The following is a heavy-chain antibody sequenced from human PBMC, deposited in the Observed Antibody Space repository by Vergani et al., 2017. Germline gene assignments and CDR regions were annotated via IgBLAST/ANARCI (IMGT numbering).Heavy chain of an antibody. Sequence: QVQLQESGPGLVKPSETVSLTCTVSGYSITSANYWAWIRQSPGKGLEWIGTIHRSGSTDYNPSLKSLGTISVDTSKNKLSLKLTSVTAVDTALKYCARHVGYGDSNFPGDWSDPWGQGTLVTVSS. V-gene: IGHV4-38-2*02. J-gene: IGHJ5*02. CDR3: ARHVGYGDSNFPGDWSDP. CDR2: IHRSGST. D-gene: IGHD4-17*01. CDR1: GYSITSANY.